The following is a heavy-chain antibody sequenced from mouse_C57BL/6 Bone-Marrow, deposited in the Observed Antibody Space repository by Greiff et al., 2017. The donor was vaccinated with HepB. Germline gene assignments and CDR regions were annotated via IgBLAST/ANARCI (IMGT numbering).Heavy chain of an antibody. D-gene: IGHD1-1*01. CDR3: TTPMTTVGTL. CDR1: GFNIKDDY. CDR2: IDPENGDT. J-gene: IGHJ2*01. Sequence: EVQLQQSGAELVRPGASVKLSCTASGFNIKDDYMHWVKQRPEQGLEWIGWIDPENGDTEYASKFQGKATITADTSSNTAYLQLSSLTSEDTAVYYCTTPMTTVGTLWGQGTTLTVSS. V-gene: IGHV14-4*01.